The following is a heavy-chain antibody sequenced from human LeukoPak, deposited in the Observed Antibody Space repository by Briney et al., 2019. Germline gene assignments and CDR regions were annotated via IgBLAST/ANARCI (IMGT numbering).Heavy chain of an antibody. CDR3: ARALYDYVWGSYRQGPLDY. CDR2: INHSGST. Sequence: PSETLSLTCAVYGGSFSGYYWSWIRQPPGKGLEWIGEINHSGSTNYNPSLKSRVTIPVDTSKNQFSLKLSSVTAADTAVYYCARALYDYVWGSYRQGPLDYWGQGTLVTVSS. D-gene: IGHD3-16*02. CDR1: GGSFSGYY. V-gene: IGHV4-34*01. J-gene: IGHJ4*02.